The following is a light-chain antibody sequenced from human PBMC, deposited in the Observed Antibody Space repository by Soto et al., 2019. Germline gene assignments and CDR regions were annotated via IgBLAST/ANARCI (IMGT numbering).Light chain of an antibody. V-gene: IGKV3-11*01. J-gene: IGKJ2*01. Sequence: EIVLTQSPATLSLSPGARATLSCRASQSVSSYLAWYQQKPGQAPRLLIYDASNRATDIPARFSGSGSGTDFTLTISSLAPEDFAVYYCQQRSSWPYTFGQGPKLDFK. CDR3: QQRSSWPYT. CDR2: DAS. CDR1: QSVSSY.